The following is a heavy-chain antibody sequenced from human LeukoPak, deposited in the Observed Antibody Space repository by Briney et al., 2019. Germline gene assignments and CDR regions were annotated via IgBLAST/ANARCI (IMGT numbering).Heavy chain of an antibody. CDR1: GYTLTELS. CDR2: FDPEDGET. D-gene: IGHD6-6*01. Sequence: GASVKVSCKVSGYTLTELSMHWVRQAPGKGLEWMGGFDPEDGETIYAQKFQGRVTMTEDTSTDTAYMELSSLRSEDMAVYYCATAFVPPNPRGWFDPWGQGTLVTVSS. CDR3: ATAFVPPNPRGWFDP. V-gene: IGHV1-24*01. J-gene: IGHJ5*02.